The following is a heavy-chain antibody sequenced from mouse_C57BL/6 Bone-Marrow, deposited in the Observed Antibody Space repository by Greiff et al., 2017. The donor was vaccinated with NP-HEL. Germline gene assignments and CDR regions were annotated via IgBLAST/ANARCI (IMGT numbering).Heavy chain of an antibody. CDR3: ARGGYSNLHWYFDV. V-gene: IGHV1-59*01. D-gene: IGHD2-5*01. CDR1: GYTFTSYW. J-gene: IGHJ1*03. Sequence: QVQLQQPGAELVRPGTSVKLSCKASGYTFTSYWMHWVKQRPGQGLEWIGVIDPSDSYTNYNQKFKGKATLTVDTSSSTAYMQLSSLTSEDSAVYYCARGGYSNLHWYFDVWGTGTTVTVSS. CDR2: IDPSDSYT.